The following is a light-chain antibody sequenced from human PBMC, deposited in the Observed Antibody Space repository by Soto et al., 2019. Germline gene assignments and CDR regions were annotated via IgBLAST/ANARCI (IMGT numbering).Light chain of an antibody. J-gene: IGKJ1*01. CDR3: VQRTTWPWT. CDR1: QSVSSH. V-gene: IGKV3-11*01. CDR2: DAS. Sequence: EIVLTQSPGTLSLSPGERATLSCRASQSVSSHLAWYQQKPGQAPRILIYDASNRATGIPARFSGSGSGTDFTLTISSLEPEDVAVYHCVQRTTWPWTCGQGSKVEIK.